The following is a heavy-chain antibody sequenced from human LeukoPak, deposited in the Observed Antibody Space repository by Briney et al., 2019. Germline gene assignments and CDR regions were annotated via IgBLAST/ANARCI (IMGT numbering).Heavy chain of an antibody. D-gene: IGHD2-2*01. J-gene: IGHJ4*02. CDR1: GGSISSSSYY. V-gene: IGHV4-39*01. CDR2: IYYSGST. CDR3: ARRLVYFDY. Sequence: SETLSLTCTVSGGSISSSSYYWGWIRQPPGKGLEWTGSIYYSGSTYYNPSLKSRVTISADTSKNQFSLKLSSVTAADTAVYYCARRLVYFDYWGQGTLVTVSS.